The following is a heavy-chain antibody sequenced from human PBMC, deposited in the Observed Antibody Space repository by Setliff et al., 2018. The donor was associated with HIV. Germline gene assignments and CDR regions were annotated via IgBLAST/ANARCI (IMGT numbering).Heavy chain of an antibody. D-gene: IGHD2-8*01. CDR3: ATHFMYHFDS. CDR1: GFNFSSSS. Sequence: GGSLRLSCATSGFNFSSSSMSWVRQAPGRGLEWVSAINPPGDSTYYADSVRGRFTISRDNSKNTLYLQMNSLTAEDTAAYFCATHFMYHFDSWGQGTLVTVSS. V-gene: IGHV3-23*01. CDR2: INPPGDST. J-gene: IGHJ4*02.